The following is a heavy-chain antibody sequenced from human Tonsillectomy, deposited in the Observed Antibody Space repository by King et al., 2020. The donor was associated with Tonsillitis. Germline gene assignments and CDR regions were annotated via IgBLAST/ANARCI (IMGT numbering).Heavy chain of an antibody. Sequence: VQLVESGGGLVQPGGSLRLSCAASGFTFTNYAISWVRQAPGKGLEWVSDISGSNGSTYYADSVKGRFTISRDNYKNTLHLQMNSLRAEDTAVYYCGKEDTSLYNLESSGQGTLVTVSS. CDR2: ISGSNGST. V-gene: IGHV3-23*04. CDR1: GFTFTNYA. J-gene: IGHJ4*02. D-gene: IGHD1-14*01. CDR3: GKEDTSLYNLES.